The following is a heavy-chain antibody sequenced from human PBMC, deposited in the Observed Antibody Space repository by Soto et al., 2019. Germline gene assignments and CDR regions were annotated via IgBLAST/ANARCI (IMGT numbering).Heavy chain of an antibody. V-gene: IGHV3-15*01. J-gene: IGHJ3*02. D-gene: IGHD2-15*01. Sequence: GESLKISCAASGFTFSNAWMSWVRQAPGKGLEWVGRIKSKTDGGTTDYAAPMKGRFNISRDESKNTLYLQMNSLKTVDPAVYYCTTDLYCSGGCCCSDAFDIWGQGTMVTVS. CDR3: TTDLYCSGGCCCSDAFDI. CDR2: IKSKTDGGTT. CDR1: GFTFSNAW.